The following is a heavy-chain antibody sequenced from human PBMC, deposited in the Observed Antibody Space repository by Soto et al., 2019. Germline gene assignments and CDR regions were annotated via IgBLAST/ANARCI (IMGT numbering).Heavy chain of an antibody. CDR3: ARDLGVMAYYYYGMDV. J-gene: IGHJ6*02. V-gene: IGHV4-59*01. Sequence: SETLSLTCTVSGGSITDYFWSWIRQPPGKGLEWIGYIYYNGNTNYNPSLKSRLTISVDTSKNQFSLKLSSVTAADTAVYYCARDLGVMAYYYYGMDVWGQGTTVTVSS. CDR1: GGSITDYF. D-gene: IGHD2-21*01. CDR2: IYYNGNT.